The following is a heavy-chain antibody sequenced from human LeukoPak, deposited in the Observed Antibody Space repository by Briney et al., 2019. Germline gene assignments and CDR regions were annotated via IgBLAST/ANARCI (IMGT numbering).Heavy chain of an antibody. J-gene: IGHJ5*02. CDR2: ISASGAGT. D-gene: IGHD6-13*01. CDR3: VKHVGSRWSNNRFDP. Sequence: GGSLRLSCVASGFTFSDYAMNWVRQAPGKGPEWVSGISASGAGTYYADSVKGRFTISRGNSNNTVYLQMNSLRVGDTALYYCVKHVGSRWSNNRFDPWGQGTLVTVS. V-gene: IGHV3-23*01. CDR1: GFTFSDYA.